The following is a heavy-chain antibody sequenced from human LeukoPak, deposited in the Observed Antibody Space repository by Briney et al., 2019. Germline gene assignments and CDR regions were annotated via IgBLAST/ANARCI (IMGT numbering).Heavy chain of an antibody. CDR1: GYTFTGYY. D-gene: IGHD6-19*01. Sequence: ASVKVSCKASGYTFTGYYMHWVRQAPGQGLEWMGWINTNTGNPTYAQGFTGRFVFSLDTSVSTAYLQISSLKAEDTAVYYCARKYSSGWYGWFDPWGQGTLVTVSS. CDR2: INTNTGNP. V-gene: IGHV7-4-1*02. CDR3: ARKYSSGWYGWFDP. J-gene: IGHJ5*02.